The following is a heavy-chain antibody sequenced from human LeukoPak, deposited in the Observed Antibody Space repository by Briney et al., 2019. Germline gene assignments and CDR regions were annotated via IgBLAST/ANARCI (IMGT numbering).Heavy chain of an antibody. D-gene: IGHD4-17*01. CDR1: GFTFTSSA. CDR3: AAANRERNYGDYYYGMDV. V-gene: IGHV1-58*01. CDR2: IVVGSGNT. J-gene: IGHJ6*02. Sequence: GASVKVSCKASGFTFTSSAVQWVRQARGQRLEWIGWIVVGSGNTNYAQKFQERVTITRDMSTSTAYMELSSLRSEDTAVYYCAAANRERNYGDYYYGMDVWGQGTTVTVSS.